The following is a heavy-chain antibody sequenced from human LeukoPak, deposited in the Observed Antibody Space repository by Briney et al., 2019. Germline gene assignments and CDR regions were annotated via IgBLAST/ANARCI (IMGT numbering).Heavy chain of an antibody. J-gene: IGHJ4*02. CDR1: GGSTSSSSYC. Sequence: ASETLSLTCTVSGGSTSSSSYCGGWIRQPPGKGLEWIASICYSGSTFYNPSLNSRVTLSVDTSKNQFSLKLSSVTAADTAVYYCARLPYYYDSSGYYYFSFDYWGQGTLVTVSS. D-gene: IGHD3-22*01. CDR2: ICYSGST. V-gene: IGHV4-39*01. CDR3: ARLPYYYDSSGYYYFSFDY.